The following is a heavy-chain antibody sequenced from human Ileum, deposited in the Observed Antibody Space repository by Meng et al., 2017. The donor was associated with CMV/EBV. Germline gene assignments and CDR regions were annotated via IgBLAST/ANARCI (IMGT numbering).Heavy chain of an antibody. CDR1: GGSFSDYY. J-gene: IGHJ4*02. D-gene: IGHD3-22*01. CDR2: INHSGRT. Sequence: VYGGSFSDYYGDWIRQPPGKGLGWIWEINHSGRTNYKPSLKSRVTISLDTSKNQFSLKLSSVTAADTAFYYCARATRNYDSSGFVYWGQGTLVTVSS. CDR3: ARATRNYDSSGFVY. V-gene: IGHV4-34*01.